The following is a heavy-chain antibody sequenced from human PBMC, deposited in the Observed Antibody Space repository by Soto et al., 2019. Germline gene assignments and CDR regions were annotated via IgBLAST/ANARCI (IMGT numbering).Heavy chain of an antibody. J-gene: IGHJ4*02. D-gene: IGHD1-26*01. CDR2: INGRGTYI. Sequence: EVLLVESGGGLVKPGGSLRLSCAASGFTFRTYNMNWVRQAPGKGLEWVSSINGRGTYIYYTDAVKGRFPISRDNAKTSLYLQKNSLRAEDTAVYYCAREEGIVGATSAIDYWGQGTLVTVSS. CDR3: AREEGIVGATSAIDY. CDR1: GFTFRTYN. V-gene: IGHV3-21*01.